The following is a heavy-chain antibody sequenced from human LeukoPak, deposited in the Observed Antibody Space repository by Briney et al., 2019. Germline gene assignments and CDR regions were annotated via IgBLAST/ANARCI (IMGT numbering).Heavy chain of an antibody. D-gene: IGHD6-19*01. Sequence: GGSLRLSCAVSGFSINNYWMTWYRQAPGKGLECVAHIKGDASEKYYLDSVKGRFTISRDNAKNSLYLQMNSLRAEDTAVYYCARQAGVTWGQGTLVTVSS. V-gene: IGHV3-7*01. CDR2: IKGDASEK. J-gene: IGHJ5*02. CDR3: ARQAGVT. CDR1: GFSINNYW.